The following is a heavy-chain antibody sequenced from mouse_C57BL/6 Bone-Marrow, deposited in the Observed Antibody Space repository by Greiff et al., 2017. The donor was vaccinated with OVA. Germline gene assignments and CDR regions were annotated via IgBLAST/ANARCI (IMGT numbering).Heavy chain of an antibody. CDR2: ISDGGSYT. Sequence: EVMLVESGGGLVKPGGSLKLSCAASGFTFSSYAMSWVRQTPEKRLEWVATISDGGSYTYYPDNVKGRFTISRDNAKNNLYLQMSHLKSEDTAMYYCARVDDGYLYAMDYWGQGTSVTVSS. CDR3: ARVDDGYLYAMDY. CDR1: GFTFSSYA. V-gene: IGHV5-4*03. J-gene: IGHJ4*01. D-gene: IGHD2-3*01.